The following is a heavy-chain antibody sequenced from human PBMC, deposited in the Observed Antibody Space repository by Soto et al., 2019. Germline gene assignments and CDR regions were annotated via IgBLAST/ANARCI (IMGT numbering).Heavy chain of an antibody. CDR2: ISAYNGNT. V-gene: IGHV1-18*01. J-gene: IGHJ4*02. CDR1: GYTFTSYG. D-gene: IGHD6-19*01. Sequence: ASVKVSCKASGYTFTSYGISWVRQAPGQGLEWMGWISAYNGNTNYAQKLQGRVTMTTDTSTSTAYMELRSLRSDDTAVYYCARSRSGYLFIAVSRFDYWGQGTLVTVSS. CDR3: ARSRSGYLFIAVSRFDY.